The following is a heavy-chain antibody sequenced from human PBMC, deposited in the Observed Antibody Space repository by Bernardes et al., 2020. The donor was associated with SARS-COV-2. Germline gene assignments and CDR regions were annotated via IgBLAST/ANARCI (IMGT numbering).Heavy chain of an antibody. CDR2: ISSDGSTT. Sequence: GGSLRLSCEVSGFTFSSYWMHWVRQAPGKGLVWVSRISSDGSTTTYADSVKGRFTISRDNARNTLYLQMNSLRAEDTAVYYCVRGPSDGHGRFEYWGQGTLGTVSS. CDR1: GFTFSSYW. J-gene: IGHJ4*02. V-gene: IGHV3-74*01. CDR3: VRGPSDGHGRFEY.